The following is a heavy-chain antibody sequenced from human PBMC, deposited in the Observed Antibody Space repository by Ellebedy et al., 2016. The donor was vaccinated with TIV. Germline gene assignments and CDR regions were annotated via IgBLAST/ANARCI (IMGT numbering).Heavy chain of an antibody. J-gene: IGHJ6*02. CDR2: IIPIFGTA. CDR3: ARHSSSWYLGYYGMDV. D-gene: IGHD6-13*01. V-gene: IGHV1-69*13. CDR1: GGIFSSSA. Sequence: SVKVSCXASGGIFSSSAINWVRQAPGQGLEWMGGIIPIFGTANYAQKFQGRVTINADESTSTAYMELSSLRSEDTAVYYCARHSSSWYLGYYGMDVWGQGTTVTVSS.